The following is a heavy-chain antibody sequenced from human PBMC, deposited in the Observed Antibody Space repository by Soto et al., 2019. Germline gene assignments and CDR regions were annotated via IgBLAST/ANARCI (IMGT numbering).Heavy chain of an antibody. Sequence: PSETLSLTCTVSGDSMTKYYWSWIRQTAGKGLEWIGRVCMSGSTNYNPSLKSRVTMSIDTSNNHFSLDLKSVTAADTAVYYCARTVGAAYYFDFWGQGALVTVSS. CDR3: ARTVGAAYYFDF. CDR1: GDSMTKYY. CDR2: VCMSGST. J-gene: IGHJ4*02. V-gene: IGHV4-4*07. D-gene: IGHD1-26*01.